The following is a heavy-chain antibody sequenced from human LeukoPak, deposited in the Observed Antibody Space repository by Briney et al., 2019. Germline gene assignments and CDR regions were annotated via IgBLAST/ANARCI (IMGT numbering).Heavy chain of an antibody. CDR3: ARGGYCTNGVCSITYYYYGMDV. D-gene: IGHD2-8*01. Sequence: PGGSLRLSCAASGFTFSSYAMHWVRQAPGKGLEWVAVISYDGSNKYYADSVKGRFTISRDNSKNTLYLQMNSLRAEDTAVYYCARGGYCTNGVCSITYYYYGMDVWGQGTTVTVSS. J-gene: IGHJ6*02. CDR2: ISYDGSNK. V-gene: IGHV3-30-3*01. CDR1: GFTFSSYA.